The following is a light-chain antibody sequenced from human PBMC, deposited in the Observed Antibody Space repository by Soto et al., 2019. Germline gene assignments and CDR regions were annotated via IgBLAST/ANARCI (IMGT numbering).Light chain of an antibody. J-gene: IGKJ1*01. CDR1: QSVNSN. CDR3: QQYDDWPWT. CDR2: GAS. Sequence: IVLTQSPDTLPVSPGDRATLSCRASQSVNSNLAWYHLKPGQAPRLLIYGASIRAAGIPARFTGSESGTEFTLSISSLQSEDFAVYYCQQYDDWPWTFGHGTKVDIK. V-gene: IGKV3-15*01.